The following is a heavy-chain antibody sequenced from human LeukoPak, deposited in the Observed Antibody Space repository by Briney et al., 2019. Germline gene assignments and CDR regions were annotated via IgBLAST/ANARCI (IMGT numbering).Heavy chain of an antibody. J-gene: IGHJ4*02. CDR3: ARGVWLNYFDY. CDR1: GGSFSGYY. CDR2: INHSGST. D-gene: IGHD3-9*01. Sequence: SETLSLTCAVYGGSFSGYYWGWIRQPPGKGLEWIGEINHSGSTNYNPSLKSRVTISVDTSKNQFSLKLSSVTAADTAAYYCARGVWLNYFDYWGQGTLVTVSS. V-gene: IGHV4-34*01.